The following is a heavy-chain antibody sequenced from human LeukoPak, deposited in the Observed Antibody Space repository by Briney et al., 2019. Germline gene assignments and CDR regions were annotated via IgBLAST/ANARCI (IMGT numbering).Heavy chain of an antibody. CDR1: GFTFSTYE. D-gene: IGHD6-13*01. CDR3: AREVSRAAAFDY. Sequence: GGSLRLSCAASGFTFSTYEMNWVRQAPGKGLEWVSYISSSGSITYYADSVKGRFTISRDNAKNSLFLQMNSLRAEDTAVYYCAREVSRAAAFDYWGQGTLVTVSS. CDR2: ISSSGSIT. V-gene: IGHV3-48*03. J-gene: IGHJ4*02.